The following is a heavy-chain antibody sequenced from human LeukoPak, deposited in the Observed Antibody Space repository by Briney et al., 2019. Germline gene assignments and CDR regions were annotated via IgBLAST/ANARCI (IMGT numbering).Heavy chain of an antibody. CDR2: ISSSATYI. CDR1: GFTFSSYS. V-gene: IGHV3-21*01. D-gene: IGHD6-6*01. J-gene: IGHJ4*02. Sequence: GGSLRLPCAASGFTFSSYSMNWVRQAPGKGLEWVSSISSSATYIYYADSVKGRFTISRDNAKNSLYLQMNSLRAEDTAVYYCATHPSSSFSYWGQGTLVTVSS. CDR3: ATHPSSSFSY.